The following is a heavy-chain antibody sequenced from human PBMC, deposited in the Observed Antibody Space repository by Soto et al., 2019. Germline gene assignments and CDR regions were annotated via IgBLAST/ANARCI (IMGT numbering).Heavy chain of an antibody. CDR2: IDIGGNT. J-gene: IGHJ4*02. D-gene: IGHD2-2*01. V-gene: IGHV3-66*01. CDR3: ARGRGSTGYLGREHYFDH. Sequence: EVQVVESGGGLVQPGGSLRLSCAASGFSVTSNYMNWVRQAPGKGLEWVSIIDIGGNTYYADSVKDRFTISRDNSRNTIYLHMDSLRAEDTAVYYCARGRGSTGYLGREHYFDHWGQGTLVTVS. CDR1: GFSVTSNY.